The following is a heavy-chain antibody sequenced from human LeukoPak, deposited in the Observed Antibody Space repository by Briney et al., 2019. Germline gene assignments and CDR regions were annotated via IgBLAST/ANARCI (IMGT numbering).Heavy chain of an antibody. V-gene: IGHV1-18*01. CDR1: GYTFINYG. CDR2: ISTYTGNT. J-gene: IGHJ5*02. CDR3: ARIACSGTTCYGNSVDP. D-gene: IGHD2-2*01. Sequence: ASVKVSCKASGYTFINYGFNWVRQAPGQGLEWMGWISTYTGNTLCAQRFQGRVTVTTDTSTTTAYMELRSLRSDDTAMYYCARIACSGTTCYGNSVDPWGQGTLVTVSS.